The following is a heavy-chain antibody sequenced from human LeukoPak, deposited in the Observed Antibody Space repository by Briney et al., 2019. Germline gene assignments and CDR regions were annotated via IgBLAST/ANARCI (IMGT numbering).Heavy chain of an antibody. V-gene: IGHV1-46*01. D-gene: IGHD3-9*01. J-gene: IGHJ6*03. CDR2: INPSGGST. CDR1: GYTFTSYY. Sequence: GASVKVSCKASGYTFTSYYMHWVRQAPGQGLEWMGIINPSGGSTSYAQKFQGRVTMTRDTSTSTVYMELSSLRSEDTAVYYCARDSRYFDWLPPQYYYYYYYMDVWGKGTTVTISS. CDR3: ARDSRYFDWLPPQYYYYYYYMDV.